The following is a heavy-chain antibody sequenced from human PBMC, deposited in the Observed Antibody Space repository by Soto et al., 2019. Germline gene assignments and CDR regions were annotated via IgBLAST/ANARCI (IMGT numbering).Heavy chain of an antibody. CDR3: ARGSWDDVTGHYYMDV. Sequence: QVQLQQSGPGLVKPSQTLSLTCDISGDSVSSNSADWNWIRQTTSRGLEWLGRRYYRSKWYINYAVSVKSRMTVNPDTSKNQFSLQLNSVTPEETAVYYCARGSWDDVTGHYYMDVWGKGTTVTVSS. V-gene: IGHV6-1*01. CDR2: RYYRSKWYI. J-gene: IGHJ6*03. CDR1: GDSVSSNSAD. D-gene: IGHD1-1*01.